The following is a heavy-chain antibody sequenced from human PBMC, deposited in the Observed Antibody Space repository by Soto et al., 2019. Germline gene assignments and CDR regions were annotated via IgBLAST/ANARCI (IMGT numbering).Heavy chain of an antibody. CDR1: GGSISCYY. CDR2: IHYSGST. CDR3: ARGGVAARKGRWFDP. J-gene: IGHJ5*02. D-gene: IGHD6-25*01. Sequence: SETLSLTCTVSGGSISCYYWGWIRQPPGKGLEWIVYIHYSGSTNYNPSLSSRVTISVDTPTNQFSLKVNSMTAADTAIYYCARGGVAARKGRWFDPWGQATLVT. V-gene: IGHV4-59*01.